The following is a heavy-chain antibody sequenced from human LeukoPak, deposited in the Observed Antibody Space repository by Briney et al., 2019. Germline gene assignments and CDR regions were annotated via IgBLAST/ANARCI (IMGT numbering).Heavy chain of an antibody. D-gene: IGHD6-19*01. Sequence: PGGSLRLSCTGSGITFGDYWMTWVRQAPGEGLEWIGCIRGKPYGTTVYAAPVRDRFIISRDDSNSVAYLQMNSLKTEDTAMYYCTGALFQWDSSGWSYFDSWGQGTPVTVSS. V-gene: IGHV3-49*04. CDR1: GITFGDYW. CDR3: TGALFQWDSSGWSYFDS. CDR2: IRGKPYGTT. J-gene: IGHJ4*02.